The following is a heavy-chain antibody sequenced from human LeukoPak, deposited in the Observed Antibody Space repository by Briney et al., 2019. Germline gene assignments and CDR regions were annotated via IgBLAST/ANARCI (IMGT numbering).Heavy chain of an antibody. V-gene: IGHV1-18*01. J-gene: IGHJ5*02. CDR1: VYTFTSYG. CDR2: ISAYNGNT. Sequence: ASVQVSCKASVYTFTSYGISWVRQAPGQGVEWRGWISAYNGNTNYAQKLQGRVTMTTDTSTNTAYMDLRSLRSDDTAVYYCARDSAYSYGVSWFDPWGQGTLVTVSS. CDR3: ARDSAYSYGVSWFDP. D-gene: IGHD5-18*01.